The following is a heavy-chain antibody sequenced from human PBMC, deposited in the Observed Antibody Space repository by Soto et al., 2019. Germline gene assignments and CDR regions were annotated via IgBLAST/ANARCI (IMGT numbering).Heavy chain of an antibody. J-gene: IGHJ3*02. CDR1: GYTFTSYY. Sequence: QVQLVQSGAEVKKPGASVKVSCKASGYTFTSYYMHWVRQAPGQGLEWMGLINPSGGSTSYAQKFQGRVTMTRDTSTSTVYMELSSLRSEDTAVYYCANLYYYDSSGYYPGGDAFDIWGQGTMVTVSS. D-gene: IGHD3-22*01. V-gene: IGHV1-46*01. CDR2: INPSGGST. CDR3: ANLYYYDSSGYYPGGDAFDI.